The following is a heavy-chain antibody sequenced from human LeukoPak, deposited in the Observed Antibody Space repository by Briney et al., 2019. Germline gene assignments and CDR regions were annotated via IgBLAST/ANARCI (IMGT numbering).Heavy chain of an antibody. Sequence: GGSLRLSCAASGFTFDDYTMHWVRQAPGKGLEWVSLISWDGGSTYYADSGKGRFTISRDNSKNSLYLQMNSLRTEDTALYYCAKGKAGIPEYFQHWGQGTLVTVSS. CDR2: ISWDGGST. V-gene: IGHV3-43*01. J-gene: IGHJ1*01. CDR3: AKGKAGIPEYFQH. CDR1: GFTFDDYT. D-gene: IGHD6-19*01.